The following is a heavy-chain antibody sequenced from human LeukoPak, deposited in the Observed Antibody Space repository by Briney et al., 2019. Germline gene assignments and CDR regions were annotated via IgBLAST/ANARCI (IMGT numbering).Heavy chain of an antibody. CDR1: GFTFRSYA. CDR2: ISGSGAKT. Sequence: GGSLRLPCEASGFTFRSYAMTWVRQAPGKGLEWVSAISGSGAKTYYADSVKGRFTISRDNSKNTLYLQMNSLRAEDTAVYYCAKDGPRKHSGSCFDYWGQGTLVTVSS. CDR3: AKDGPRKHSGSCFDY. V-gene: IGHV3-23*01. J-gene: IGHJ4*02. D-gene: IGHD1-26*01.